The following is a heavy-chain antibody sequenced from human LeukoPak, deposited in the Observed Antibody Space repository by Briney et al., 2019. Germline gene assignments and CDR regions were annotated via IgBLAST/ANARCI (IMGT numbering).Heavy chain of an antibody. Sequence: PGGSLRLSCAASGFTFSSYSMNWVRQAPGKGLEWVSSISGSSSYIYYADSVRGRFTISRDNAKNSLYLQMNSLRAEDTAVYYCARECSSTSCYSSLDYWGQGTLVTVSS. D-gene: IGHD2-2*02. CDR1: GFTFSSYS. CDR2: ISGSSSYI. CDR3: ARECSSTSCYSSLDY. J-gene: IGHJ4*02. V-gene: IGHV3-21*06.